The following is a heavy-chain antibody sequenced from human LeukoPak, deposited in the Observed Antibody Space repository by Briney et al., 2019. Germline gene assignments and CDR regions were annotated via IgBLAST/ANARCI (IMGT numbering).Heavy chain of an antibody. CDR1: GFTFSSYS. Sequence: GGSLRLSCAASGFTFSSYSMNWVRQAPGKGLEWVSSISSSSSYIYYADSVKGRFTISRDNAKNSLYLQMNSLRAEDTAVYYCACWDSSSWYESYYYYYMDVWGKGTTVTVSS. CDR2: ISSSSSYI. D-gene: IGHD6-13*01. V-gene: IGHV3-21*01. J-gene: IGHJ6*03. CDR3: ACWDSSSWYESYYYYYMDV.